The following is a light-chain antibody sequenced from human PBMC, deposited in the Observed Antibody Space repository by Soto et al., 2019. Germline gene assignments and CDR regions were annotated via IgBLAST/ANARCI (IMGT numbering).Light chain of an antibody. CDR3: AAWDDSLSGWV. CDR1: SSNIGSNF. V-gene: IGLV1-47*01. CDR2: RNN. J-gene: IGLJ3*02. Sequence: QSVLTQPPSASGTPGQRVTISCSGSSSNIGSNFVYWYQQFPGTAPKLLIYRNNQRPSGVPDRFSGSKSGTSASLAISGLPSEDEADYYCAAWDDSLSGWVFGGGIKLTVL.